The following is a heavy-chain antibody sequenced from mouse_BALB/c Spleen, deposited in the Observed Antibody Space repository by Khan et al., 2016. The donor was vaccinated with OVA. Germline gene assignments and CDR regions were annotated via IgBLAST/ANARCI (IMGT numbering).Heavy chain of an antibody. D-gene: IGHD4-1*01. CDR2: IDPANDNT. CDR1: GFNIKDTY. J-gene: IGHJ4*01. V-gene: IGHV14-3*02. Sequence: VQLQQSGADLVKPGASVKLSCTASGFNIKDTYTYWGKQRSEQGPVWIGRIDPANDNTEYDPKFQAKVTITTDTSSNTAYLQFSSLTPEDTAVYYCARRELGPDYYAMDYWGQGTSVTVSS. CDR3: ARRELGPDYYAMDY.